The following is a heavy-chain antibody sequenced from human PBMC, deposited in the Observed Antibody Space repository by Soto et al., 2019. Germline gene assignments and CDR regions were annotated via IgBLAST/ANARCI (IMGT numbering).Heavy chain of an antibody. CDR2: ISPFTGDT. Sequence: QVQLVQSGTEVKKPGASVRVSCKTSGYSFTNYGINWVRQAPGQGLEWMGWISPFTGDTHYTQSLQGRITVTTDTSTNTAYRELRGLRSAATAVYYCARSCSGGSCHSAYWGQGTLVTVSS. D-gene: IGHD2-15*01. J-gene: IGHJ4*02. V-gene: IGHV1-18*04. CDR3: ARSCSGGSCHSAY. CDR1: GYSFTNYG.